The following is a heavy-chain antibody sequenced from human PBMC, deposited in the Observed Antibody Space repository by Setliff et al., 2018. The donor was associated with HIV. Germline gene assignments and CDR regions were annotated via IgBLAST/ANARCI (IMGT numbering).Heavy chain of an antibody. D-gene: IGHD2-8*02. CDR2: ILYGGNT. J-gene: IGHJ3*02. CDR1: GGSVSSRGYY. CDR3: ARPTAGVGGGAAFDI. V-gene: IGHV4-39*02. Sequence: SETLSLTCTVSGGSVSSRGYYWGWIRQPPGKGPEWIANILYGGNTYYNPSLKSRVTISVDTSKNHFSLKLNSVTAADTAVYFCARPTAGVGGGAAFDIWGQGTMVTVSS.